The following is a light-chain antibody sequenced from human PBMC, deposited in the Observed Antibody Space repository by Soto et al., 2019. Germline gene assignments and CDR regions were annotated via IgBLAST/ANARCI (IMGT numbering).Light chain of an antibody. CDR3: SSYAGSYTVV. Sequence: QSVLTQPRSVSGSPGQSVTISCTGTSRDVGAYQYVSWYQQFPGKAPKLILYDVNKRPSGVPHRFSGSKSDNTASLTISGLQAEDEADSYCSSYAGSYTVVFCGGTKVTV. CDR2: DVN. V-gene: IGLV2-11*01. J-gene: IGLJ2*01. CDR1: SRDVGAYQY.